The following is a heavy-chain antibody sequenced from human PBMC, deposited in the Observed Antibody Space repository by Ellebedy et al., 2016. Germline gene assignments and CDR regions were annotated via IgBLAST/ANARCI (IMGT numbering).Heavy chain of an antibody. CDR1: GVSISSVSYY. Sequence: LRLXXTVSGVSISSVSYYCSWIRQPAVKGLEWVGRIYHSGNTNYNPSLKSRVTMSVDASKNQFSLKLSSVTAADTAVYFCATMPTVHAFDIWGQGAMVTVSS. CDR2: IYHSGNT. J-gene: IGHJ3*02. D-gene: IGHD4-11*01. CDR3: ATMPTVHAFDI. V-gene: IGHV4-61*02.